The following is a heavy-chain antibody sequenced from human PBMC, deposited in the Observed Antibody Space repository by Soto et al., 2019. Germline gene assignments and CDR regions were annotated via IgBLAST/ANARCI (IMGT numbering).Heavy chain of an antibody. Sequence: GGSLRLSCAASGFTFSSYAMSWVRQAPGKGLEWVSAISGSGGSTYYADSVKGRFTISRDNSKNTLYLQMNSLRAEDTAVYYGVGSGYYFKWFDPWGQGTLVTVSS. CDR3: VGSGYYFKWFDP. CDR2: ISGSGGST. V-gene: IGHV3-23*01. CDR1: GFTFSSYA. J-gene: IGHJ5*02. D-gene: IGHD3-22*01.